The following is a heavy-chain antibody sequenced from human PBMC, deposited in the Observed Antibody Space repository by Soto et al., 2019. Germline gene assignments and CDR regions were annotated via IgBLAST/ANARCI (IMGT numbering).Heavy chain of an antibody. CDR3: AKVLRLRYFDWPQPGPGTIDY. J-gene: IGHJ4*02. Sequence: EVQLLESGGGLVQPGGSLRLSCKASGFTFSSYAMSWVRQAPGKGLEWVSAISGSGGSTYYADSVKGRFTISRDNSKNTLYLQMNSLRAEDTAVYYCAKVLRLRYFDWPQPGPGTIDYWGQGTLVTVSS. V-gene: IGHV3-23*01. CDR2: ISGSGGST. CDR1: GFTFSSYA. D-gene: IGHD3-9*01.